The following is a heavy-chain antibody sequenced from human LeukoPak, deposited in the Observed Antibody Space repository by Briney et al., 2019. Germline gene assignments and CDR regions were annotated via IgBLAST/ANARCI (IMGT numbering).Heavy chain of an antibody. D-gene: IGHD6-19*01. CDR2: IYHSGST. Sequence: SETLSLTCAVSGYSISSGYYWGWIRQPPGKGLDWIGSIYHSGSTYYSPSLKSRVAISVDTSKNQFSLKLSSVTAADTAVYYCARGWLGWFDPWGQGTLVTVSS. CDR3: ARGWLGWFDP. J-gene: IGHJ5*02. V-gene: IGHV4-38-2*01. CDR1: GYSISSGYY.